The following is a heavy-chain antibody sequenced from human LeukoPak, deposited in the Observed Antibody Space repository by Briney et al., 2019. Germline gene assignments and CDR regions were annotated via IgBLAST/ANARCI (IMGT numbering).Heavy chain of an antibody. CDR1: GFTFNVYG. V-gene: IGHV3-33*01. CDR3: ARAVGPFDY. CDR2: IWNDGSNK. J-gene: IGHJ4*02. D-gene: IGHD3-16*01. Sequence: GGSLRLSCAASGFTFNVYGIHWVRQAPGKGLEWVAVIWNDGSNKYYADSVKGRFTISRDNSKDTQYLQVNSLRVEDTAVYYCARAVGPFDYWGQGTLVTVSS.